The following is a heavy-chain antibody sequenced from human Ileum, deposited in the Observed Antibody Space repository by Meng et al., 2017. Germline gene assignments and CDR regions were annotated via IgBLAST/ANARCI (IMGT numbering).Heavy chain of an antibody. J-gene: IGHJ5*02. CDR2: ISGSGGST. Sequence: VQPAESGGCLVKPGGSRVLSVAAAGFTFSSYSMNWVRQAPGKGLEWVSAISGSGGSTYYADSVKGRFTISRDNSKNTLYLQMNSLRAEDTAVYYCARWLPNLRPRWFDPWGQGTLVTVSS. CDR1: GFTFSSYS. CDR3: ARWLPNLRPRWFDP. D-gene: IGHD5-24*01. V-gene: IGHV3-23*04.